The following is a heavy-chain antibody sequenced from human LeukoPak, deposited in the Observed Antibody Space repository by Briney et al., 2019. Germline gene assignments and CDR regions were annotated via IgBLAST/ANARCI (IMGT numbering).Heavy chain of an antibody. Sequence: ASVKVSCKASGYTFSSHAMNWVRQAPGQGLEWMGWINTNTGNPTYAQGFTGRFVFSLDTSVSTAYLQISSLKAEDTAVYYCARSVVVTIYYGMDVWGQGTTVTVSS. V-gene: IGHV7-4-1*02. D-gene: IGHD3-22*01. CDR1: GYTFSSHA. CDR3: ARSVVVTIYYGMDV. CDR2: INTNTGNP. J-gene: IGHJ6*02.